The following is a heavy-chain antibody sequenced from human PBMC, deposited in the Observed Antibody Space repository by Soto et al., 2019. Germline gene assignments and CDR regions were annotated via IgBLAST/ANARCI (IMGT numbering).Heavy chain of an antibody. J-gene: IGHJ6*02. D-gene: IGHD2-2*01. CDR2: VYPGDSDT. Sequence: GESLKISCTASGYTFISYWIGWVRQRPGKGLEWMGIVYPGDSDTRYSPSFQGQVTISADKSISTAYLQWSSLKASDTAMYYCARREYCISTSCYFDYGMDVWGQGTTVTVSS. CDR3: ARREYCISTSCYFDYGMDV. CDR1: GYTFISYW. V-gene: IGHV5-51*01.